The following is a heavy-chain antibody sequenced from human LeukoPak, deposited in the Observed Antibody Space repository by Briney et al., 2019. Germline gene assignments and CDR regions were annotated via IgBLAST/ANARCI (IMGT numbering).Heavy chain of an antibody. V-gene: IGHV1-69*01. D-gene: IGHD4-23*01. CDR1: GGTFSSYP. CDR3: ARGLEPVVTDH. CDR2: IIPIFGTA. J-gene: IGHJ4*02. Sequence: GSSVKLSCNASGGTFSSYPINWVRQAPAQGLEWMGGIIPIFGTANYAQRFQGRVTITADESTSTAYMELTSLRSEDTAVYYCARGLEPVVTDHWGQGTLVTVSS.